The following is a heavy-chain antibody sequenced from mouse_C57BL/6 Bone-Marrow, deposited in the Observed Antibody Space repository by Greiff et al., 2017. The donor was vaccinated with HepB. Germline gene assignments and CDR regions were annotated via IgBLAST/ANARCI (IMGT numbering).Heavy chain of an antibody. CDR3: ARDGPHYFDY. D-gene: IGHD2-3*01. Sequence: QVQLKESGPELVKPGASVKISCKASGYAFSSSWMNWVKQRPGKGLEWIGRIYPGDGDTNYNGKFKGKATLTADKSSSTAYMQLSSLTSEDSAVYFCARDGPHYFDYWGQGTTLTVSS. CDR1: GYAFSSSW. V-gene: IGHV1-82*01. J-gene: IGHJ2*01. CDR2: IYPGDGDT.